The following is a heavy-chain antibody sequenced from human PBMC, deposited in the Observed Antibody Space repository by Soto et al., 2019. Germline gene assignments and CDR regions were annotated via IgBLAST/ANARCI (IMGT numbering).Heavy chain of an antibody. D-gene: IGHD5-18*01. V-gene: IGHV3-74*01. CDR2: IKTDGSST. CDR1: GFSFSSYW. J-gene: IGHJ4*02. CDR3: AKREGNTYGLFH. Sequence: EVQLVESGGGLVQPGGSLRLSCAASGFSFSSYWIHWVRQAPGKGLVWVSRIKTDGSSTDYADSVKGRFTISRDNAKNTLCLQMNSLRAEDTAVYYCAKREGNTYGLFHWGQGTLVTVSS.